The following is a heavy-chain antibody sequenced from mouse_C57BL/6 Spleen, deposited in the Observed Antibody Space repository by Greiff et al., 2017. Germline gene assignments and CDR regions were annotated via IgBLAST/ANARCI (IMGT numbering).Heavy chain of an antibody. CDR2: IDPSDSYT. V-gene: IGHV1-59*01. J-gene: IGHJ1*03. Sequence: QVQLQQPGAELVRPGTSVKLSCKASGYTFTSYWMHWVKQRPGQGLEWIGVIDPSDSYTNYNQKFKGKATLTVDTSSSTAYMQLSSLTSEDSAVYYCARDGSSWSWYFDVWGTGTTVTVSS. CDR3: ARDGSSWSWYFDV. CDR1: GYTFTSYW. D-gene: IGHD1-1*01.